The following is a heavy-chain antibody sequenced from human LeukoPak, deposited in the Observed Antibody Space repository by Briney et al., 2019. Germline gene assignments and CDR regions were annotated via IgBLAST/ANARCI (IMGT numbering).Heavy chain of an antibody. D-gene: IGHD1-14*01. J-gene: IGHJ5*02. CDR3: AKGSGINHYHWIDP. CDR2: ISANNGKT. V-gene: IGHV1-18*01. Sequence: GASVKVSCKASGYTFTSYGISWVRQAPGQGLEWMGWISANNGKTNYAQKLKGRVTMTTDTSTSTAYMELRSLRSDDTALYYCAKGSGINHYHWIDPWGQGTLVTVSS. CDR1: GYTFTSYG.